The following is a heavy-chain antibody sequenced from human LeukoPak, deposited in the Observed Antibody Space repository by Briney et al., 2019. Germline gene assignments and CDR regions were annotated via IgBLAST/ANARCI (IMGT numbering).Heavy chain of an antibody. CDR3: ARVRAMIVVDQYAFDI. CDR1: GGSVSDYY. CDR2: IYHTGST. D-gene: IGHD3-22*01. V-gene: IGHV4-59*02. Sequence: SETLSLTCTISGGSVSDYYWSWIRQSPGKGLEWIGYIYHTGSTSYSPSLKSRVTISADTSQNQFSLKLSSVTAADTAVYYCARVRAMIVVDQYAFDIWGQGTMVTVSS. J-gene: IGHJ3*02.